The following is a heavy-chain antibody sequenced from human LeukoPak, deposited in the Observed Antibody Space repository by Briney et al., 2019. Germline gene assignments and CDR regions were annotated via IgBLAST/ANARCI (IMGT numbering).Heavy chain of an antibody. J-gene: IGHJ4*02. CDR2: INTNTGNP. V-gene: IGHV7-4-1*02. CDR1: GYSFTASG. Sequence: ASVKVSCKASGYSFTASGMNWVRQAPGQGLEWMGWINTNTGNPTYAQGFTGRFVFSLDTSVSTAYLQISSLEVEDTAVYYCARDDTWQFDYWGQGTLVTVSS. CDR3: ARDDTWQFDY. D-gene: IGHD3-16*01.